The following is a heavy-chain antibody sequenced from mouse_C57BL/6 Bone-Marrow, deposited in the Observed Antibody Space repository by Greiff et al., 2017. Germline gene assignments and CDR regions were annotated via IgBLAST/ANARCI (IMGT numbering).Heavy chain of an antibody. V-gene: IGHV1-81*01. CDR1: GYTFTSYG. D-gene: IGHD3-1*01. Sequence: QVQLQQSGAELARPGASVKLSCKASGYTFTSYGISWVKQRTGQGLEWIGEIYPRSGNTYYNEKFKGKSTLTADKSSSTAYMELRSLTSEDSAVYFCARSGPPWYFDVWGTGTTVTVSS. CDR3: ARSGPPWYFDV. J-gene: IGHJ1*03. CDR2: IYPRSGNT.